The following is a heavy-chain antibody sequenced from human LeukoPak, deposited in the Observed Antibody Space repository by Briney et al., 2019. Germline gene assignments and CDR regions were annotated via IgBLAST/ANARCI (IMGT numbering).Heavy chain of an antibody. CDR3: ARAFRSGESWGPDYYYYYMDV. J-gene: IGHJ6*03. Sequence: PGGSLRLSCAASGFTFSSYGMHWVRQAPGKGLEWISSISSSSSYIYYADSVKGRFTISRDNAKNTLYLQMNSLRAEDTAVYYCARAFRSGESWGPDYYYYYMDVWGKGTTVTVSS. D-gene: IGHD3-10*01. CDR1: GFTFSSYG. CDR2: ISSSSSYI. V-gene: IGHV3-21*01.